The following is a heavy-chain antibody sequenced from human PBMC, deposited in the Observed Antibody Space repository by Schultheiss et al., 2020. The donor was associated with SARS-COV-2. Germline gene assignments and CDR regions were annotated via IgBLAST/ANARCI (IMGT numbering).Heavy chain of an antibody. CDR2: IYSCGST. CDR1: GFTVSSNY. Sequence: GGSLRLSCAASGFTVSSNYMSWVRQAPGKGLEWVSVIYSCGSTYYADSVKGRFTISRDNSKNTLYLQMNSLRAEDTAVYYCARGDGYDFWSGYFFPYYYYGMDVWGQGTTVTVSS. V-gene: IGHV3-66*03. CDR3: ARGDGYDFWSGYFFPYYYYGMDV. D-gene: IGHD3-3*01. J-gene: IGHJ6*02.